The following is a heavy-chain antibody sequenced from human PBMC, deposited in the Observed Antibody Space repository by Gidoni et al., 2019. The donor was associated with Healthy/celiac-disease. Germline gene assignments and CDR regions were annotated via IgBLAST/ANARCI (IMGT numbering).Heavy chain of an antibody. J-gene: IGHJ6*02. Sequence: VKKPGSSVKVSCKASGGTFSSYAISWVRQAPGQGLEWMGGIIPIFGTANYAQKFQGRVTITADESTSTAYMELSSLRSEDTAVYYCARDQNYYDSSGYYYDRFNYYYGMDVWGQGTTVTVSS. V-gene: IGHV1-69*01. CDR3: ARDQNYYDSSGYYYDRFNYYYGMDV. CDR2: IIPIFGTA. CDR1: GGTFSSYA. D-gene: IGHD3-22*01.